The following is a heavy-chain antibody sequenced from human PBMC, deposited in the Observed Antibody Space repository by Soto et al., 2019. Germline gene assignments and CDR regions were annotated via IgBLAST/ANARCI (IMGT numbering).Heavy chain of an antibody. V-gene: IGHV1-3*01. CDR3: ARGSLVIHDAFDI. J-gene: IGHJ3*02. CDR1: GYTFPSYA. CDR2: INAGNGNT. Sequence: QVQLVQSGAEVKQPGASVKVSCKASGYTFPSYAIHWVRQAPGQRLEWMGWINAGNGNTKYSQKFQGRVTITRDTSATTAYMELSSLRSEDTAVYYCARGSLVIHDAFDIWVQGTMVTVSS. D-gene: IGHD3-9*01.